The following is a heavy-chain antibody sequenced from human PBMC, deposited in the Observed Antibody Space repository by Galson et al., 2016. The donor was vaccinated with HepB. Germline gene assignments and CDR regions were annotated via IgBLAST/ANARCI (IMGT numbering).Heavy chain of an antibody. CDR2: INSDGSST. Sequence: SLRLSCAASGFTLSTYWMHWIRQAPGKGLVGVSGINSDGSSTNYADSVRGRFTIARDNAKNTLYLQMNSLRGEDTAVYYWARDLGLGDDYWGQGTLVTVSS. J-gene: IGHJ4*02. V-gene: IGHV3-74*01. D-gene: IGHD3-16*01. CDR3: ARDLGLGDDY. CDR1: GFTLSTYW.